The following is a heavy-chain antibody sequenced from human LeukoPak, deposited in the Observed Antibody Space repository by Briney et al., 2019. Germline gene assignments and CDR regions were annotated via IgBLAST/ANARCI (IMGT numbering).Heavy chain of an antibody. V-gene: IGHV3-23*01. D-gene: IGHD6-19*01. J-gene: IGHJ4*02. CDR3: AKVRNSGWSPSGFDY. CDR1: GLTFSIYA. Sequence: GGSLRLSCTASGLTFSIYAMNWVRQAPGMGLEWVSAISGGGGNTYYADSVKGRFTISRDNSKNTLYLQMNSLRVADTAVYYCAKVRNSGWSPSGFDYWGQGTLVTVSS. CDR2: ISGGGGNT.